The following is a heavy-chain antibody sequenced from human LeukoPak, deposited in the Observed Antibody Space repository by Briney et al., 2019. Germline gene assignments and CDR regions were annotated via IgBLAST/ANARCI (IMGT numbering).Heavy chain of an antibody. CDR2: MNSSGST. V-gene: IGHV4-59*08. D-gene: IGHD2-2*01. CDR3: ARHEVSTPVGAFDI. J-gene: IGHJ3*02. Sequence: SETLSLTCTVSGGSMTSHYCSWIRQPPGKGLQWIAYMNSSGSTNHNPSLTSRVTVSVDSSKNQLSLTLTSVTAADTAVYYCARHEVSTPVGAFDIWGQGTMVTVSS. CDR1: GGSMTSHY.